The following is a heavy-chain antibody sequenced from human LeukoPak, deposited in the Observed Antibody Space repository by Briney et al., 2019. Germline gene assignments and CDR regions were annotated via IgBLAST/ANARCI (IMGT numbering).Heavy chain of an antibody. Sequence: ASVKVSCKASGYTFTSYGISWVRQAPGQGLEWMGWISAYNGNTNYAQKLQGRVTMTTDTSTSTAYMELRRLRSDDTGVYYCARVFPLVVAAVDSGLCDYWGQGTLATVSS. CDR2: ISAYNGNT. CDR1: GYTFTSYG. CDR3: ARVFPLVVAAVDSGLCDY. J-gene: IGHJ4*02. D-gene: IGHD6-25*01. V-gene: IGHV1-18*01.